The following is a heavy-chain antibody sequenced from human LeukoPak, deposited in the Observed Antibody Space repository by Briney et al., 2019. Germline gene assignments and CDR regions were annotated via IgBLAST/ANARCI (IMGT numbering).Heavy chain of an antibody. CDR2: ISSSSYI. Sequence: GGSLRLSCAASGFTFSSYAMNWVRQAPGKGLEWVSFISSSSYIYYADPVKGRFTISRDNAKNSLYLQMNSLRAGDTAVYYCARDQWLQSDYYMDVWGKGTTVTVSS. D-gene: IGHD5-18*01. CDR1: GFTFSSYA. CDR3: ARDQWLQSDYYMDV. J-gene: IGHJ6*03. V-gene: IGHV3-21*01.